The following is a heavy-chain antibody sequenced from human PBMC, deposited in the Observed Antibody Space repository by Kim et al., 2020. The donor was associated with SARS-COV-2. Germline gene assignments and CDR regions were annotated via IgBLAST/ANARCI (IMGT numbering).Heavy chain of an antibody. CDR1: GYTLTELS. CDR2: FDPEDGET. CDR3: ATCSPVRGVGYNWFDP. J-gene: IGHJ5*02. Sequence: ASVKVSCKVSGYTLTELSMHWVRQAPGKGLEWMGGFDPEDGETIYAQKFQGRVTMTEDTSTDTAYMELSSLRSEDTAVYYCATCSPVRGVGYNWFDPWGQGTLVTVSS. D-gene: IGHD3-10*01. V-gene: IGHV1-24*01.